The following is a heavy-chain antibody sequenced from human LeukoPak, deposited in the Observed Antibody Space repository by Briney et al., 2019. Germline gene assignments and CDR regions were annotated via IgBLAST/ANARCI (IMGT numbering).Heavy chain of an antibody. CDR3: ARVGNGHGHYSHFDY. J-gene: IGHJ4*02. V-gene: IGHV4-38-2*02. CDR1: GYSISSGYF. Sequence: SETLSLTCTVSGYSISSGYFWGWIRQPPGKGLEWIGSIYHSGSTYYNPSLKSRVTISVDTSKNQFSLKLSSVTAADTAVYYCARVGNGHGHYSHFDYWGQGTLVTVPS. D-gene: IGHD3-22*01. CDR2: IYHSGST.